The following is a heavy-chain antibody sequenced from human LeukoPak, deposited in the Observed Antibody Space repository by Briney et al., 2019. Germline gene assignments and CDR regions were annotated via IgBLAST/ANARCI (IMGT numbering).Heavy chain of an antibody. D-gene: IGHD3-10*01. CDR1: GFTFSRNV. V-gene: IGHV3-30*01. J-gene: IGHJ6*03. CDR2: ISYDGNNK. Sequence: GGSLRLSCAASGFTFSRNVRLWVRQAPGKGLEWVALISYDGNNKFYADSVKGRFTISRDNSRNTLYLQMNSLSGEDAAVYSCARGGIPTGPYYYFYYIDVWGKGTAVTVSS. CDR3: ARGGIPTGPYYYFYYIDV.